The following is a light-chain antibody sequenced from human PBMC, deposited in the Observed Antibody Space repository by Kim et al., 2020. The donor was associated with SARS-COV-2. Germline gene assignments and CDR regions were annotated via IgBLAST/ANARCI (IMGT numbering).Light chain of an antibody. Sequence: EIVLTQSPATLSLSPGERATLSCRASQSVSSYLAWYQQKTGQAPRLLIYDASNRATGIPARFSGSGSGTDFTLTISSLEPEDFALYYCHQRSNWLWTFGQGTKVDIK. V-gene: IGKV3-11*01. J-gene: IGKJ1*01. CDR3: HQRSNWLWT. CDR1: QSVSSY. CDR2: DAS.